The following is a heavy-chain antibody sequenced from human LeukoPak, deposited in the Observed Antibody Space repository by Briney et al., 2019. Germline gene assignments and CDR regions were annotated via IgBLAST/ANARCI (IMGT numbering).Heavy chain of an antibody. CDR2: INHSGST. D-gene: IGHD6-13*01. CDR1: GESFSGHY. CDR3: ATQSSSWRKKGLYFDY. Sequence: PSETLALTCAVYGESFSGHYWSWIRQPPGKGLEWIGEINHSGSTNYNPSLKSRVTISLDTSENQFSLKLSSVTAADTAVYYCATQSSSWRKKGLYFDYWGQGTLVTVSS. V-gene: IGHV4-34*01. J-gene: IGHJ4*02.